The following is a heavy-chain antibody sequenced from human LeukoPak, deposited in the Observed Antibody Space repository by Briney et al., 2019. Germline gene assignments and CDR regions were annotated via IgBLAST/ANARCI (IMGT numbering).Heavy chain of an antibody. Sequence: SVKVSCKASGFTFTSSAMQWVRQARGQRLEWIGWLVVGSGNTNYAQKFQERVTITRDMSTSTAYMELSSLRSEDTAVYYCAADLRGYSYGSYYYYYGMDVWGQGTTVTVSS. D-gene: IGHD5-18*01. CDR3: AADLRGYSYGSYYYYYGMDV. CDR2: LVVGSGNT. CDR1: GFTFTSSA. V-gene: IGHV1-58*02. J-gene: IGHJ6*02.